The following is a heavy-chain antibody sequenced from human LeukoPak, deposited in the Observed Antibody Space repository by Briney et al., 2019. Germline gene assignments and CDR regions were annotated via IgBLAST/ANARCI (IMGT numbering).Heavy chain of an antibody. V-gene: IGHV3-23*01. CDR1: GPTFSTYV. D-gene: IGHD3-10*01. CDR3: ANSEFYVSGKYAGLDN. Sequence: GGSLRLSCAASGPTFSTYVMNCVRQAPGKGLEWVSTINGGGDGTYYADSVRGRITVSRDNSRNTLYLQMNFLGVEDTAVYYCANSEFYVSGKYAGLDNWGQGTLVTVSS. J-gene: IGHJ4*02. CDR2: INGGGDGT.